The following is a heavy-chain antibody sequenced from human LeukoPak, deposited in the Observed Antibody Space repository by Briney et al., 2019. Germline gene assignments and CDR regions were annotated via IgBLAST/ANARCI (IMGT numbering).Heavy chain of an antibody. V-gene: IGHV4-61*08. CDR2: ISNSGST. J-gene: IGHJ6*02. Sequence: SETLSLTCTVSGGSISSGGYYWSWICQHPGKGLEWIGDISNSGSTSYNPSLKSRVTISVDTSKNQFSLKLSSVTAADTAVYYCARDRIQHYGMDVWGQGTTVTVSS. CDR3: ARDRIQHYGMDV. D-gene: IGHD5-18*01. CDR1: GGSISSGGYY.